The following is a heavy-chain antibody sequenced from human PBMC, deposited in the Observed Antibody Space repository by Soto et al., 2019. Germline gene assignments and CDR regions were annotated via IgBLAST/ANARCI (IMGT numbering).Heavy chain of an antibody. Sequence: ASVKVSCKASGYTFTDYFVHWARQAPGQGLEWVGWINPNSGGTKYAQKFQGRVAMTRDTSISTAYMELSSLRSDDTAIYYCARVKTTIAARPDFDYWGQGTLVTVSS. CDR1: GYTFTDYF. V-gene: IGHV1-2*02. J-gene: IGHJ4*02. CDR3: ARVKTTIAARPDFDY. CDR2: INPNSGGT. D-gene: IGHD6-6*01.